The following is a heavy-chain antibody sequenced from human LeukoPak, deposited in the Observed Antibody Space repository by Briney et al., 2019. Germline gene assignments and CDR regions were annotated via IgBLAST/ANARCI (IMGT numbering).Heavy chain of an antibody. V-gene: IGHV4-4*07. Sequence: SETLSLTCTVSGGSISSYYWSWIRQPAGKGLEWIGRIYTSGSTNYNPSLKSRVTMSVDTSKNQFSLKLSSVTAAGTAVYYCARSQRWLQLEGWFDPWGQGTLVTVSS. D-gene: IGHD5-12*01. CDR3: ARSQRWLQLEGWFDP. CDR2: IYTSGST. CDR1: GGSISSYY. J-gene: IGHJ5*02.